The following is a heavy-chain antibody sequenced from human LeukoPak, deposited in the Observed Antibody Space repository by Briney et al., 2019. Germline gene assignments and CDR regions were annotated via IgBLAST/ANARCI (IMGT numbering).Heavy chain of an antibody. CDR2: INHSGST. Sequence: SETLSLTCAVYGGSFSGYYWSWIRQPPGKGLEWIGEINHSGSTNYNPSLKSRVTISVDTSKNQFSLKLSSVTAAGTAVYYCASADMTTVTVWFDPWGQGTLVTVSS. J-gene: IGHJ5*02. CDR1: GGSFSGYY. CDR3: ASADMTTVTVWFDP. D-gene: IGHD4-4*01. V-gene: IGHV4-34*01.